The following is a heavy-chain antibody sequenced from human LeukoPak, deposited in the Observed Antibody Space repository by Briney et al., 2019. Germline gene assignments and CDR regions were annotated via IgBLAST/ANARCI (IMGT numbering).Heavy chain of an antibody. J-gene: IGHJ5*02. D-gene: IGHD6-19*01. CDR1: GGSISSGGYS. CDR2: IYYSGST. V-gene: IGHV4-30-4*07. Sequence: PSETLSLTCAVSGGSISSGGYSWSWIRQPPGKGLEWIGYIYYSGSTYYNPSLKSRVTISVDTSKNQFSLKLTSVTAADTAVYYCARAFSSAWYTNWFDPWGQGTLVTVSS. CDR3: ARAFSSAWYTNWFDP.